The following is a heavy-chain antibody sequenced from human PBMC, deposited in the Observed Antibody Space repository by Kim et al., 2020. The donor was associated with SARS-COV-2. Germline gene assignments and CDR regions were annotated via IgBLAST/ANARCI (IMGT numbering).Heavy chain of an antibody. CDR1: GFTFSNAW. V-gene: IGHV3-15*01. CDR3: TSRSIAARRDYYYGMDV. J-gene: IGHJ6*02. Sequence: GGSLRLSCAASGFTFSNAWMSWVRQAPGKGLEWVGRIKSKTDGGTTDYAAPVKGRFTISRDDSKNTLYLQMNSLKTEDTAVYYCTSRSIAARRDYYYGMDVWGQGTTVTVSS. D-gene: IGHD6-6*01. CDR2: IKSKTDGGTT.